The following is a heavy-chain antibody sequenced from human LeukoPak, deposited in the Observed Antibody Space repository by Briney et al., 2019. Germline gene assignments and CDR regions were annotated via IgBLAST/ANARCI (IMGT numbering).Heavy chain of an antibody. CDR1: GGSISSYY. D-gene: IGHD6-13*01. Sequence: SETLSLTCTVSGGSISSYYWSWPRQPPGKGLEWIGYIYYSGSTNYNPSLKSRVTISVDTSKNQFSLKLSSVTAADTAVYYCARGDSRKNAFDIWGQGTMVTVSS. CDR2: IYYSGST. J-gene: IGHJ3*02. CDR3: ARGDSRKNAFDI. V-gene: IGHV4-59*01.